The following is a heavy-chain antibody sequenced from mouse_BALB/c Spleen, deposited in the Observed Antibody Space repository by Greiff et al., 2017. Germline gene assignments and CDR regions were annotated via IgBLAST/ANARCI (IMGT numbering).Heavy chain of an antibody. D-gene: IGHD2-4*01. CDR3: ATSMMTRFAY. V-gene: IGHV2-9*02. Sequence: VQGVESGPGLVAPSQSLSITCTVSGFSLTSYGVHWVRQPPGKGLEWLGVIWAGGSTNYNSALMSRLSISKDNSKSQVFLKMNSLQTDDTAMYYCATSMMTRFAYWGQGTLVTVSA. CDR2: IWAGGST. J-gene: IGHJ3*01. CDR1: GFSLTSYG.